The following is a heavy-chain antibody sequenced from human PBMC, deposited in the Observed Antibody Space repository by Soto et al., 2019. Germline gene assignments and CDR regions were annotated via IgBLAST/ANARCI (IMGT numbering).Heavy chain of an antibody. V-gene: IGHV1-69*01. CDR1: GASFSNYL. Sequence: QVQLVQSGAEVREPGSSVRVSCKASGASFSNYLISWVRQAPGPGLECMGGILPVSGRTNYAQKFQGRVTITADSATSTVYREVSSLRSEDTAVYFCATGWNDCPHWGQGTLVTVSS. CDR3: ATGWNDCPH. D-gene: IGHD2-21*02. J-gene: IGHJ4*02. CDR2: ILPVSGRT.